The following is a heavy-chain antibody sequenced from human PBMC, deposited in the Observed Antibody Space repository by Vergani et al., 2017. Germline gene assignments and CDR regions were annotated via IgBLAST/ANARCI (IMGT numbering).Heavy chain of an antibody. CDR1: GYTLPELS. Sequence: QVQLVQSGAEVKKPGASVKVSCQVSGYTLPELSMHWVRQAPGKGLEWMGGFDPEDGETIYAQKFQGRVTMTEETSTDTAYMELSSLRSEDTAVYYCATDPIEMATTGFDYWGQGTLVTVSS. D-gene: IGHD5-24*01. V-gene: IGHV1-24*01. CDR2: FDPEDGET. J-gene: IGHJ4*02. CDR3: ATDPIEMATTGFDY.